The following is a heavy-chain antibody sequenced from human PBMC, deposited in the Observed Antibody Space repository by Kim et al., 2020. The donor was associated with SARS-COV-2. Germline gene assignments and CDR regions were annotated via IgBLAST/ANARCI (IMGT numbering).Heavy chain of an antibody. D-gene: IGHD6-19*01. Sequence: GGSLRLSCAASGFTVSSNYMSWVRQAPGKGLEWVSVIYSGGSTYYADSVKGRFTISRDNSKNTLYLQMNSLRAEDTAVYYCARDMYGGWYWGRGMDVWGQGTTVTVSS. CDR1: GFTVSSNY. CDR2: IYSGGST. CDR3: ARDMYGGWYWGRGMDV. V-gene: IGHV3-53*01. J-gene: IGHJ6*02.